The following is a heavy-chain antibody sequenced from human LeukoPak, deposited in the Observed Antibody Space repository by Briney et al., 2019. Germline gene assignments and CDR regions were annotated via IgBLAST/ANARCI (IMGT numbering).Heavy chain of an antibody. CDR1: GGSFSGYY. D-gene: IGHD2-2*01. Sequence: SETLPLTCAVYGGSFSGYYWSWIRQPPGKGLEWIGEINHSGSTNYNPSLKSRVTISVDTSKNQFSLKLSSVTAADTAVYYCARGIVVVPAARGYAFDIWGQGTMVTVSS. CDR2: INHSGST. CDR3: ARGIVVVPAARGYAFDI. V-gene: IGHV4-34*01. J-gene: IGHJ3*02.